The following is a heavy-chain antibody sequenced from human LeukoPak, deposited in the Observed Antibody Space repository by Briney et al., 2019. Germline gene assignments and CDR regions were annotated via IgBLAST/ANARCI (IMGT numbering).Heavy chain of an antibody. CDR3: ARSPHIWFAERGWFDP. J-gene: IGHJ5*02. CDR1: GDSISSGDYY. V-gene: IGHV4-61*02. Sequence: SETLSLTCTVSGDSISSGDYYWSWIRQPAGKGLEWIGRISSSGSTNYNPSLKSRVTMTVDTSKSQFSLKLSSVTAADTAVYFCARSPHIWFAERGWFDPWGQGTLVTVSS. D-gene: IGHD3-10*01. CDR2: ISSSGST.